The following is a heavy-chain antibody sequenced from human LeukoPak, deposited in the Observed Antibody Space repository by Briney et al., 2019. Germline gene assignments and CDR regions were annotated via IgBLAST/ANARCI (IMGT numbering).Heavy chain of an antibody. CDR3: ARGGSYQELSDY. Sequence: QTGGSLRLSCAASGFTFSSYGMHWVRQAPGKGLEGVAVVSYDGSNKYYADSVKGRFTISRHNSKNTLYLQMNSLRAEDTAVYYCARGGSYQELSDYWGQGTLVTVSS. D-gene: IGHD1-26*01. V-gene: IGHV3-30*19. J-gene: IGHJ4*02. CDR2: VSYDGSNK. CDR1: GFTFSSYG.